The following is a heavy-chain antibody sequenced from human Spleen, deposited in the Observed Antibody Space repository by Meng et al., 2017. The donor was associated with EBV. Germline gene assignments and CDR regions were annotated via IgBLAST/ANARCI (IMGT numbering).Heavy chain of an antibody. CDR1: GDSISSGSYF. CDR2: IYYSGST. V-gene: IGHV4-30-4*01. CDR3: ARGGGSGSYDFDY. Sequence: VQLQESGPGLVKPSQTLSLTCAVSGDSISSGSYFWSWIRQPPGKGLEWIGCIYYSGSTYYNPSLKSRVTISVDTSKNQFSLRLSSVTAADTAVYYCARGGGSGSYDFDYWGQGTLVTVSS. D-gene: IGHD3-10*01. J-gene: IGHJ4*02.